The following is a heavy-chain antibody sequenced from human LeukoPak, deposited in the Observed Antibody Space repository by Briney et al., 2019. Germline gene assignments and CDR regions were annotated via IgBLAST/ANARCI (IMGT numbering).Heavy chain of an antibody. J-gene: IGHJ3*02. Sequence: ASVKVSCKASGYTFTSDYIHWVRQAPGQGLEWMGIINPSGGSTSYAQKLQGRVTMTTDTSTSTAYMELRSLRSDDTAVYYCARENIAAAGLDAFDIWGQGTMVTVSS. D-gene: IGHD6-13*01. CDR2: INPSGGST. CDR1: GYTFTSDY. CDR3: ARENIAAAGLDAFDI. V-gene: IGHV1-46*01.